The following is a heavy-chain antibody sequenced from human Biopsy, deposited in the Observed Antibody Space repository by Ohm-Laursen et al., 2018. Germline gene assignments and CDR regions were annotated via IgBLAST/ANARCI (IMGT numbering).Heavy chain of an antibody. V-gene: IGHV4-59*08. D-gene: IGHD3-22*01. J-gene: IGHJ5*02. CDR2: ISGSSNT. CDR1: GGSFSGYY. Sequence: TLSLTCTVSGGSFSGYYWSWIRQPPGKGLEWIGYISGSSNTSYNPSLKSRVTLSTDTSETQFSLRLSSVTAADTAVYYCARDYDTSGYYYVSWGQGTLATVSS. CDR3: ARDYDTSGYYYVS.